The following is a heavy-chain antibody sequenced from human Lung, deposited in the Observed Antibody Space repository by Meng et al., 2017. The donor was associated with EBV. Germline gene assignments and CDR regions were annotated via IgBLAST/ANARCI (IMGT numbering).Heavy chain of an antibody. J-gene: IGHJ5*02. CDR1: GGSIGRGGFY. V-gene: IGHV4-31*03. D-gene: IGHD4-17*01. Sequence: QVPRRLLGPGWVKPSKTLSLKCTVSGGSIGRGGFYWSWIRQHPGKGLEWIGYIYYSGSTYYNPSLRSRVAISIDTSKNQFSLKLTSVTAADTAVYFCARTNYGDYNWFDPWGQGTLVTVSS. CDR3: ARTNYGDYNWFDP. CDR2: IYYSGST.